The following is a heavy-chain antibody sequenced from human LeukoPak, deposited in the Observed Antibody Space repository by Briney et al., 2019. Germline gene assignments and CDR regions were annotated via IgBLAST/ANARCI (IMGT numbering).Heavy chain of an antibody. CDR3: VREDRVAVVLGY. CDR1: GYSISSGFY. V-gene: IGHV4-38-2*02. D-gene: IGHD6-19*01. CDR2: IFHSGTT. Sequence: PSETLSLTCAVSGYSISSGFYWGWIRQPPGKGLEWIGTIFHSGTTYYNPSLKSRVTMSVDTSKNQFSLKLSSVTAADTAVYYCVREDRVAVVLGYWGQGTLVTVSS. J-gene: IGHJ4*02.